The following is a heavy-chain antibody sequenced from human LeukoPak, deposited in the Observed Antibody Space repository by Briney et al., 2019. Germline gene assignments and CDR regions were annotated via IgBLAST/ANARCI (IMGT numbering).Heavy chain of an antibody. Sequence: GGSLRLSCVVSGFTFNSYSMNWVRQAPGKGLEWISYISNSGSPIYYADSVKGRFTISRDKDKSSLYLQMNSLTAEDTAVYYCARGLALGLTVTPKAFDYWGQGTLVTVSS. D-gene: IGHD4-11*01. CDR3: ARGLALGLTVTPKAFDY. CDR2: ISNSGSPI. J-gene: IGHJ4*02. CDR1: GFTFNSYS. V-gene: IGHV3-48*01.